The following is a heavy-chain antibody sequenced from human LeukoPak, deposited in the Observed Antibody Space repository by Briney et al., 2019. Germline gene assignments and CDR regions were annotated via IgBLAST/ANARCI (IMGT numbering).Heavy chain of an antibody. Sequence: GASVKVSCKASGYTFTDYYLHWVRQAPGQGLEWMGWINPNSGGTNSARKFQGRVTMTRDTSISTAYMDLSSLRSEDTAVYYCARDRYYYYYYGMDVWGQGTTVTVSS. CDR2: INPNSGGT. CDR1: GYTFTDYY. V-gene: IGHV1-2*02. CDR3: ARDRYYYYYYGMDV. J-gene: IGHJ6*02. D-gene: IGHD1-26*01.